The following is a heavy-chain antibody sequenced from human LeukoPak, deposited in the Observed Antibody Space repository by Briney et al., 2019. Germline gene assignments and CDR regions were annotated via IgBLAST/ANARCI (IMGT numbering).Heavy chain of an antibody. Sequence: GGSLRLSCAASGFTFDDYGMSWVRQAPGKGLEWVSGFNWNGGSTGYADSVKGRFTISRDNAKNSLYLQMNSLRAEGTAFYYCARALDSSGWNDAFDIWGQGTMVTVSS. J-gene: IGHJ3*02. CDR3: ARALDSSGWNDAFDI. CDR2: FNWNGGST. V-gene: IGHV3-20*04. D-gene: IGHD3-22*01. CDR1: GFTFDDYG.